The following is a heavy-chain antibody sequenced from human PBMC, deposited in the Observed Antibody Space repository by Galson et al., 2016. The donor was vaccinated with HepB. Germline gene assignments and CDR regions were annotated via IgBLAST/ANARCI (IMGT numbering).Heavy chain of an antibody. D-gene: IGHD5-12*01. CDR1: GFTFFSYS. Sequence: SLRLSCAASGFTFFSYSMNWVRQAPGKGLEWVSYISSSSLAIYYADSVQGRFTVSRDNAKNSLYLQMNSLRDEDTAVYYCARPIVPTGSTALWGYHYGMDVWGQGTTVTVSS. J-gene: IGHJ6*02. V-gene: IGHV3-48*02. CDR2: ISSSSLAI. CDR3: ARPIVPTGSTALWGYHYGMDV.